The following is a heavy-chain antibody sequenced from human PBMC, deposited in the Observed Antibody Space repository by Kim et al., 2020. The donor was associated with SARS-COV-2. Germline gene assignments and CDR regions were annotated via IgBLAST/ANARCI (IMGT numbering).Heavy chain of an antibody. Sequence: GGSLRLSCAASGFTFSSYAMHWVRQAPGKGLEWVAVISYDGSNKYYADSVKGRFTISRDNSKNTLYLQMNSLRAEDTAVYYCARGVIVVVPAAIPYYYGMDVWSQRPTVTVSS. CDR1: GFTFSSYA. J-gene: IGHJ6*02. D-gene: IGHD2-2*01. CDR3: ARGVIVVVPAAIPYYYGMDV. CDR2: ISYDGSNK. V-gene: IGHV3-30*04.